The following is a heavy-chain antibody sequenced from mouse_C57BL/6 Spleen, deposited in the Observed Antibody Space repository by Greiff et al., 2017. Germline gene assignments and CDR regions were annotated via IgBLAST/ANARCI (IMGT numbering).Heavy chain of an antibody. CDR2: INPSNGGT. CDR1: GYTFTSYW. V-gene: IGHV1-53*01. Sequence: QVQLPQPGTELVQPGASVKLSCKASGYTFTSYWMHWVKQRPGQGLAWIGNINPSNGGTNYTEKFKSKATLTVDKSSSTAYMQLSSLPSADSAVYYCARSGYGSPGDWGQSTTLTVYS. J-gene: IGHJ2*01. D-gene: IGHD1-1*01. CDR3: ARSGYGSPGD.